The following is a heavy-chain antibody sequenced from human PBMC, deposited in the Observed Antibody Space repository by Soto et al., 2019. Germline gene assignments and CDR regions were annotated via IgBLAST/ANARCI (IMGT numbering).Heavy chain of an antibody. CDR2: IRSQISGGII. CDR3: TTDPGGQYEDK. V-gene: IGHV3-15*01. J-gene: IGHJ4*02. D-gene: IGHD2-15*01. CDR1: GITFKTAW. Sequence: EVQLVESGGGLVKPGGSLRLSCAASGITFKTAWMSWVRQAPGKGLVGVGRIRSQISGGIIDYAAPVKGRFTISRDDSKNTLYLQMSSLKSDDTAVYFCTTDPGGQYEDKWGQGTLVTVSS.